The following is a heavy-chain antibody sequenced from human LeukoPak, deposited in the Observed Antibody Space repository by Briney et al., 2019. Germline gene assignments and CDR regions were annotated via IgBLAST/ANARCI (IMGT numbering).Heavy chain of an antibody. CDR3: AKDLGYSGYQDLDY. D-gene: IGHD5-12*01. Sequence: PGGSLRLSCAASGFTFSSYGMSWVRQAPGKGLEWVSAISGSGGSTYYADSVKGRFTISRDNSKNTLYLQMNSLRAEDTAVYYCAKDLGYSGYQDLDYWGQGTLVTVSS. CDR2: ISGSGGST. CDR1: GFTFSSYG. J-gene: IGHJ4*02. V-gene: IGHV3-23*01.